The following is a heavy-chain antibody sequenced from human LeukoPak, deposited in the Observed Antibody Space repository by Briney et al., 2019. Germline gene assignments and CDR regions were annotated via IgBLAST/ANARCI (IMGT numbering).Heavy chain of an antibody. V-gene: IGHV3-30*04. CDR2: ISYDGRTT. D-gene: IGHD1-26*01. CDR3: TRDGIVGARSFDS. J-gene: IGHJ4*02. CDR1: AFTLSSHS. Sequence: GKSLRLSCAGSAFTLSSHSMHWVRQAPGKGLVWVAAISYDGRTTYYADSVKGRFTISKDTSKNTLYQEMDSLRPEDTAIYYCTRDGIVGARSFDSWGQGILVTVSS.